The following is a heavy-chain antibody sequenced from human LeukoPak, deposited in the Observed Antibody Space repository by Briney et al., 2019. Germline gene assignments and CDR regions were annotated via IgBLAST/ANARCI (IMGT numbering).Heavy chain of an antibody. J-gene: IGHJ4*02. V-gene: IGHV1-18*01. CDR1: GYTFIDYG. D-gene: IGHD6-13*01. CDR3: ARDAAAAGPFDY. Sequence: VASVKVSCKASGYTFIDYGVSWVRQAPGQGLEWMGWISTYNGHTYYAQKLQGRVTMTTDTSTNTAYMELRSLRSDDTAVYYCARDAAAAGPFDYWGQGTLVTVSS. CDR2: ISTYNGHT.